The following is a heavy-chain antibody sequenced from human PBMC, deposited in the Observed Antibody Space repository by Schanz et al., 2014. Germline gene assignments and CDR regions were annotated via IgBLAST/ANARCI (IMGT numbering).Heavy chain of an antibody. D-gene: IGHD1-1*01. Sequence: EVQLVESGGGLVKPGGSLRLSCTASGFSFDSYNMNCVRQSPGKGLEWVAFLSFDSRHIYYADSVKGRFTISRDNAKSSLHLQMNSLRADDTAVYYCARDGVAATTDFEYWGQGALVTVSS. CDR1: GFSFDSYN. V-gene: IGHV3-21*06. CDR3: ARDGVAATTDFEY. J-gene: IGHJ4*02. CDR2: LSFDSRHI.